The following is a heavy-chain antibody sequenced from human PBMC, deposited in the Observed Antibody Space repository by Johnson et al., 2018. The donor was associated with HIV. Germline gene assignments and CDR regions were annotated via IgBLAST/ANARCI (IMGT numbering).Heavy chain of an antibody. CDR3: PREGVRAPAVGGAFDI. V-gene: IGHV3-30-3*01. D-gene: IGHD1-26*01. J-gene: IGHJ3*02. Sequence: QVQLVESGGGVVQPGRSLRLSCAASGFTFSSYAMHWVRQAPGKGLEWVAVISYDGSNKYYADSVKGRFTISRDNSKNTLFLQMNSLRGEDTAVYYCPREGVRAPAVGGAFDIWRQGTMVTVAS. CDR2: ISYDGSNK. CDR1: GFTFSSYA.